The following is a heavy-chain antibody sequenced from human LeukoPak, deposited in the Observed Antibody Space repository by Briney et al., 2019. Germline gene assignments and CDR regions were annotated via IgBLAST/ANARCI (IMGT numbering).Heavy chain of an antibody. CDR2: IWYNGSNK. J-gene: IGHJ4*02. Sequence: GGSLRLSCAASGFTFSSYGMHWIRQAPGKGLEWVAVIWYNGSNKYYADSVKGRFTISRDNYKNSLYLQMNRLRAEDTAVYYCAKDQAHSSGYSGFDYWGQGTLVTVSS. CDR3: AKDQAHSSGYSGFDY. CDR1: GFTFSSYG. D-gene: IGHD3-22*01. V-gene: IGHV3-33*06.